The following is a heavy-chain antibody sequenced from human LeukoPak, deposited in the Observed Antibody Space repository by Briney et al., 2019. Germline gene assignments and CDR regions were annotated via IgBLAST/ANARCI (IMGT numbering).Heavy chain of an antibody. CDR1: GGSFSGYY. Sequence: NPSETLSLTCAVYGGSFSGYYWSWIRQPPGKGLEWIGEINHSGSTNYNPSLKSRVTISVDTSKNQFSLKLSSVTAADTAVYYCARLDSGWYLAYWGQGTLVTVSS. CDR2: INHSGST. D-gene: IGHD6-19*01. J-gene: IGHJ4*02. V-gene: IGHV4-34*01. CDR3: ARLDSGWYLAY.